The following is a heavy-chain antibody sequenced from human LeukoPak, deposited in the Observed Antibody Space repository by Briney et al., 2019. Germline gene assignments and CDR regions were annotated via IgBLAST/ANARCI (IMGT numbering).Heavy chain of an antibody. CDR3: ASGYYDYVWGNYRNFDY. J-gene: IGHJ4*02. CDR1: GFPFSTYE. CDR2: ISSSDSTI. D-gene: IGHD3-16*02. V-gene: IGHV3-48*03. Sequence: GGSLRLSCAASGFPFSTYEMNWVRQAPGKGLEWVSYISSSDSTIYYADSVKGRFTVSGDNAKNSLFLQMNSLRAEDTAVYYCASGYYDYVWGNYRNFDYWGQGTLVTVSS.